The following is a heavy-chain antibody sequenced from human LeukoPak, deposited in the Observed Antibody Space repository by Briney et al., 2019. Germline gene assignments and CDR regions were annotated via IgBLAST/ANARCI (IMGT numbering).Heavy chain of an antibody. V-gene: IGHV6-1*01. CDR2: TYYRSKWYN. D-gene: IGHD1-26*01. J-gene: IGHJ4*02. Sequence: SQTLSLTCAISGDSVSSNSAAWTWIRQSPSRGLEWLGRTYYRSKWYNDYAVSVKSRISINPDTSKNQFSLQLNSVTPEDTAVYYCARNSGSYLIFDSWGQGTLVTVSS. CDR1: GDSVSSNSAA. CDR3: ARNSGSYLIFDS.